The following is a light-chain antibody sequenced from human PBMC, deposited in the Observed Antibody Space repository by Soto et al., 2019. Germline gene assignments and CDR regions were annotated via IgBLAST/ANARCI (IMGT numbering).Light chain of an antibody. CDR2: EVS. Sequence: QSVLTQPPSASGSPGQSVTISCTGTSSVVGGYNYVSWYQQHPGKAPKLMIYEVSKRPSGVPDRFSGSKSGNTASLTVSGLQAEDEADYYCSSYAGSNNLVFGTGTEVTV. CDR1: SSVVGGYNY. J-gene: IGLJ1*01. CDR3: SSYAGSNNLV. V-gene: IGLV2-8*01.